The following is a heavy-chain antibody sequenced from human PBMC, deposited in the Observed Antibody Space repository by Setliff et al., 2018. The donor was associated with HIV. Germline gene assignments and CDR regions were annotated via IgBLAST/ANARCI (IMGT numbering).Heavy chain of an antibody. CDR1: GGSIINYY. J-gene: IGHJ4*02. CDR3: ARIPPYASGRGGFDA. Sequence: SETLSLPFAISGGSIINYYWSWIRQPPGKGLEWIAYVYHNGYTSYNPSLKSRVTLSVDTSKNQFSLNLRSATEADTAVYYCARIPPYASGRGGFDAWGQGTLVTVSS. CDR2: VYHNGYT. D-gene: IGHD3-16*01. V-gene: IGHV4-59*01.